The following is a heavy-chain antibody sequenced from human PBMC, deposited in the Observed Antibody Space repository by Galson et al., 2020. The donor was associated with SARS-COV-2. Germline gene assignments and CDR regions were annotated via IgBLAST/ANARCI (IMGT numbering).Heavy chain of an antibody. CDR1: GFTFSSYA. Sequence: QAGGSLRLSCAASGFTFSSYAMHWVRQAPGKGLEWVAVISYDGSNKYYADSVKGRFTISRDNSKNTLYLQMNSLRAEDTAVYYCARDTIAAAGNTWFDPWGQGTLVTVSS. V-gene: IGHV3-30*04. J-gene: IGHJ5*02. CDR2: ISYDGSNK. CDR3: ARDTIAAAGNTWFDP. D-gene: IGHD6-13*01.